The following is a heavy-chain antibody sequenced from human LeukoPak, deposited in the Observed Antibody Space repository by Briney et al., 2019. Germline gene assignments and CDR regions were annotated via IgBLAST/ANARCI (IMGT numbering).Heavy chain of an antibody. J-gene: IGHJ4*02. D-gene: IGHD3-10*01. CDR1: GFTFSSYS. CDR3: ARDGNGGSGSYWVFDY. V-gene: IGHV3-21*01. Sequence: PGGSLRLSCAASGFTFSSYSMNWVRQAPGKGLEWVSSIGSSRSYIYYADSVKGRFTISRDNAKNSLYLQMNSLRAEDTAVYYCARDGNGGSGSYWVFDYWGQGTLVTVSS. CDR2: IGSSRSYI.